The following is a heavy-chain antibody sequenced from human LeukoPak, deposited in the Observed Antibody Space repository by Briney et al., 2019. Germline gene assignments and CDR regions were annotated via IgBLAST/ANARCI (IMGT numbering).Heavy chain of an antibody. Sequence: PGWSLPLSCAASGFTFSSYIMKRLRQAPAQEVEGVSYISSSSCTKYYEASLKGRITISRDNAKNSLYPQINTLRADDTAAYYCARGTTNKVGTYYYYYIDVWGKGTTVTVSS. V-gene: IGHV3-48*01. J-gene: IGHJ6*03. CDR2: ISSSSCTK. CDR3: ARGTTNKVGTYYYYYIDV. CDR1: GFTFSSYI. D-gene: IGHD1-1*01.